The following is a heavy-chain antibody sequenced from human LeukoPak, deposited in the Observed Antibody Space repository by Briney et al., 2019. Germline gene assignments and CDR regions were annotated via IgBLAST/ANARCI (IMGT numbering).Heavy chain of an antibody. CDR2: IYPGDSDT. CDR1: GYSFTSYW. CDR3: AGNKGPIFGVDTGYYYMDV. V-gene: IGHV5-51*01. Sequence: GESLKISCKGSGYSFTSYWIGWVRQMPGKGLEWMGIIYPGDSDTRYSPSFQGQVTISADKSISTAYLQWSSLKASDTAMYYCAGNKGPIFGVDTGYYYMDVWGKGTTVTVSS. D-gene: IGHD3-3*01. J-gene: IGHJ6*03.